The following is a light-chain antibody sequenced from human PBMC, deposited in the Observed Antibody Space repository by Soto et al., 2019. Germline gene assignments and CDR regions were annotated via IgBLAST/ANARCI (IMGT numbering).Light chain of an antibody. CDR2: GAS. Sequence: IGLTQSPGTLSLSPGERATLSCRASQRVSSGYLAWYQQKPGQTPRLLIYGASGRATGIPDRFSGSGSGTDFTLTISGLEPEDFAVYYCQQYGSSPWTFGQGTKVDNK. V-gene: IGKV3-20*01. J-gene: IGKJ1*01. CDR3: QQYGSSPWT. CDR1: QRVSSGY.